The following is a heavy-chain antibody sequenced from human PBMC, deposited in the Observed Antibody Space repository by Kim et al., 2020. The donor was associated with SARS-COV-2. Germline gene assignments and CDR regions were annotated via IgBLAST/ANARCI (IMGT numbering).Heavy chain of an antibody. Sequence: GGSLRLSCAASGFTFSNSAMSWVRQAPGKGLEWVSAISAGGGITYYADSVKGRFTISRDNSKNTLYLQMNSLRAEDTAVYYCAKDPAWAPQYYFDYWGQGTLVTVSS. CDR2: ISAGGGIT. CDR3: AKDPAWAPQYYFDY. V-gene: IGHV3-23*01. J-gene: IGHJ4*02. CDR1: GFTFSNSA.